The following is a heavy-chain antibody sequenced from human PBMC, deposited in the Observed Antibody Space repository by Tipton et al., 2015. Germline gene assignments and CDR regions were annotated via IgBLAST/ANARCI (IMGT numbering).Heavy chain of an antibody. V-gene: IGHV3-53*01. CDR1: GFSVISDY. CDR3: ARVGTVVPAAIPDY. CDR2: IYSGINI. D-gene: IGHD2-2*02. Sequence: SLRLSCAASGFSVISDYMTWVRQAPGKGLEWVSVIYSGINIYYADSVRGRFTISRDNSKNTLNLQMNSLRAEDTAVYYCARVGTVVPAAIPDYWGQGTLVTVSS. J-gene: IGHJ4*02.